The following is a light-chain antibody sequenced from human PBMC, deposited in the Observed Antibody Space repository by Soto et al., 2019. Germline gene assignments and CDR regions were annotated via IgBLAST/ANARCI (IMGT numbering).Light chain of an antibody. CDR3: AAWDDRLSGLV. Sequence: QPVMTQPPSVSAAPGQRVTISCSGSSSNIGGNSVSWYQQLPGTAPKLLIYDDDKRPSGVPDRISGSKSGTSASLAISGLRSEDEADYYCAAWDDRLSGLVFGRGTKLTVL. V-gene: IGLV1-47*01. CDR1: SSNIGGNS. J-gene: IGLJ2*01. CDR2: DDD.